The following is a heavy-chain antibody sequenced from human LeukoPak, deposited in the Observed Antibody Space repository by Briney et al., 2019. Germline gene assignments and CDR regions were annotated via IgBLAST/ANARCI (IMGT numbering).Heavy chain of an antibody. CDR3: ARDRRYNWFDP. Sequence: SGGSLRLSCAASGFTFSSYGMNWVRQAPGKGLEWVSYISSSGSTIYYADSVKGRFTISRDNAKNSLYLQMNSLRAEDTAVYYCARDRRYNWFDPWGQGTLVTVSS. CDR1: GFTFSSYG. V-gene: IGHV3-48*03. CDR2: ISSSGSTI. J-gene: IGHJ5*02.